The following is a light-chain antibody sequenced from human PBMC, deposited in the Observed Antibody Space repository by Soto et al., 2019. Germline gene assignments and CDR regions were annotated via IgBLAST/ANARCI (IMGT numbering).Light chain of an antibody. V-gene: IGKV3D-20*02. CDR2: GAS. J-gene: IGKJ2*01. CDR3: QQRSNWPPYT. CDR1: QSFSHNY. Sequence: EIVLTQSPGTLSLSPGERATLSCRASQSFSHNYLAWYQQKPGQAPRLLIYGASSRATGIPDRFSGSGSGTDFTLTISRLEPEDFAVYYCQQRSNWPPYTFGQGTKLEIK.